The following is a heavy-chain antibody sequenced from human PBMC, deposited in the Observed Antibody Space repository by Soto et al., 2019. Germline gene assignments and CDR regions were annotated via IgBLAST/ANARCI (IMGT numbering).Heavy chain of an antibody. CDR2: IRETGNT. CDR3: AKQQMGVIRALDY. D-gene: IGHD4-17*01. Sequence: EVQILQSGGGLEQPGGSLRLSCAAYGFTFSNYAMSWIRQAPGKGLEWVSTIRETGNTYYADSVRGRYATSRDNSENTLYLQMSSLRAEDTAVYYCAKQQMGVIRALDYWGQGNLVTVSS. CDR1: GFTFSNYA. J-gene: IGHJ4*02. V-gene: IGHV3-23*01.